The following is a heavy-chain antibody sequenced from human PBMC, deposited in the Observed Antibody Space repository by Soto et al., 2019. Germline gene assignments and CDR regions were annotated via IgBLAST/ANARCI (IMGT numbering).Heavy chain of an antibody. D-gene: IGHD6-19*01. J-gene: IGHJ4*02. V-gene: IGHV1-69*02. Sequence: QVQLVQSGAEVKKPGSSVKVSCKASGGTFSSYTISWVRQAPGQGLEWMGRIIPILGIANYAQKFQGRVTITADQSTSTAYMELSSLRSEDTAVYYCAKSEQWLAPGGFDYWGQGTLVTVSS. CDR3: AKSEQWLAPGGFDY. CDR2: IIPILGIA. CDR1: GGTFSSYT.